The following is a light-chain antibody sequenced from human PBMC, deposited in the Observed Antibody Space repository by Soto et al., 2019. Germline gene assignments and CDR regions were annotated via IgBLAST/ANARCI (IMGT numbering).Light chain of an antibody. Sequence: AIRMTQSPPSFSASTGDRVTITCRASQSIGTYLAWYQQRPGKAPNLLIYSASILQSGVPSRFSSSGSGPDDSLTITSLRSEDFSTYYCQQYHAYPPTFGQGTNVGIK. CDR2: SAS. CDR1: QSIGTY. J-gene: IGKJ1*01. CDR3: QQYHAYPPT. V-gene: IGKV1-8*01.